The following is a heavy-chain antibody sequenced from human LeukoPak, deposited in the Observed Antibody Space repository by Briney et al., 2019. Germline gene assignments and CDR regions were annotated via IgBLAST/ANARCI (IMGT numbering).Heavy chain of an antibody. CDR3: ARDATRGGDFDS. Sequence: GGSLRLSCAASGVTLSDHHVDWVRQAPGKGLEWVGRTRDKARSYRTEYAASVDGRFTISRDDSKNAVYLQMNSLRAEDTAVYYCARDATRGGDFDSWGQGTLVTVSS. V-gene: IGHV3-72*01. D-gene: IGHD2-15*01. J-gene: IGHJ4*02. CDR1: GVTLSDHH. CDR2: TRDKARSYRT.